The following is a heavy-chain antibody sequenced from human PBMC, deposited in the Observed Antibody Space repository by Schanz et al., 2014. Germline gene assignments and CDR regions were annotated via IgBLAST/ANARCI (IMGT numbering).Heavy chain of an antibody. CDR1: RFTFSDYW. CDR2: MNQDGSVK. D-gene: IGHD1-26*01. CDR3: ARDKGGLIPFDY. Sequence: EVQLVESGGGLVQPGGSLRLSCAASRFTFSDYWMSWVRQAPGKGLEWVANMNQDGSVKNYVDSVKGRFTISRDNAKNSLYLQMNSLRAEYTAVYYCARDKGGLIPFDYWGQGTLVAVSS. V-gene: IGHV3-7*01. J-gene: IGHJ4*02.